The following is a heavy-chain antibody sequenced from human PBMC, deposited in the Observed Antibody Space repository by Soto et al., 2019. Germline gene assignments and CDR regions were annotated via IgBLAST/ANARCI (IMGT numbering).Heavy chain of an antibody. D-gene: IGHD3-22*01. CDR3: ARDLIDDSGGRYFDL. J-gene: IGHJ2*01. Sequence: QVQLVESGGGVVQPGRSLRLSCAASGFTFSSYGMHWVRQAPGKGLEWVAVIWYDGSNKYYADSVKGRFTISRDNSKNPLYLQMNSLRAEETAVYYCARDLIDDSGGRYFDLWGRGTLVTVSS. CDR2: IWYDGSNK. V-gene: IGHV3-33*01. CDR1: GFTFSSYG.